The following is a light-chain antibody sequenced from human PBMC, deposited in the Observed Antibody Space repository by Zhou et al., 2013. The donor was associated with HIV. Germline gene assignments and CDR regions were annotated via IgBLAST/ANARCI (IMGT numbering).Light chain of an antibody. CDR1: QSISSW. Sequence: DIQMTQSPSTLSASVGDRVTITCRASQSISSWLAWYQQKPGKAPKLLIYKASSLESGVPSRFSGSGSGTEFTLTITSLQPEDVATYYCQQCKNYPWTFGQGTKVEVK. J-gene: IGKJ1*01. CDR3: QQCKNYPWT. CDR2: KAS. V-gene: IGKV1-5*03.